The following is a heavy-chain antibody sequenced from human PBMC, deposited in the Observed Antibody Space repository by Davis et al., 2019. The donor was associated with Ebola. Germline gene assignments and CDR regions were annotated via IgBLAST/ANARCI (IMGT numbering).Heavy chain of an antibody. V-gene: IGHV3-7*01. J-gene: IGHJ2*01. Sequence: GESLKISCAASGFTFSSYWMSWVRQAPGKGLEWVANIKQDGSEKYYVDSVKGRFTISRDNAKNSLYLQMNSLRAEDTAVYYCARGGYQLPSPAYWYFDLWGRGTLVTVTS. CDR1: GFTFSSYW. CDR2: IKQDGSEK. CDR3: ARGGYQLPSPAYWYFDL. D-gene: IGHD2-2*01.